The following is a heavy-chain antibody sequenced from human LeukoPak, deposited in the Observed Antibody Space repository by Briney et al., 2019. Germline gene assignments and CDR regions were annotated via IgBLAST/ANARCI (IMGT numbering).Heavy chain of an antibody. D-gene: IGHD1-20*01. CDR2: IYTSGRT. CDR3: ARVKRKSISGTPDFYYYMDV. Sequence: SETLSLTCTVSGGSISSDYWTWIRQPAGKGLEWIGRIYTSGRTYFNPSLTSRVTMSVDTSNNQFSLRLNSVTAADTAVYYCARVKRKSISGTPDFYYYMDVWGTGTTVTVSS. J-gene: IGHJ6*03. V-gene: IGHV4-4*07. CDR1: GGSISSDY.